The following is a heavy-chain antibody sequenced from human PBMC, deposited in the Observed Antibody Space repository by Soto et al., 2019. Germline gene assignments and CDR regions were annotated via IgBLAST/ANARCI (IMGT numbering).Heavy chain of an antibody. D-gene: IGHD6-13*01. V-gene: IGHV3-30*18. CDR3: AKDSSSGSSSWTGDY. CDR1: GFTFSSYG. Sequence: QVQLVESGGGVVQPGRSLRLSCAASGFTFSSYGMHWVRQAPGKGLEWVAVISYDGSNKYYADSVKGRFTISRDNSKNTLYLQMNSLRAEDTAVYYCAKDSSSGSSSWTGDYWGQGTLVTVSS. CDR2: ISYDGSNK. J-gene: IGHJ4*02.